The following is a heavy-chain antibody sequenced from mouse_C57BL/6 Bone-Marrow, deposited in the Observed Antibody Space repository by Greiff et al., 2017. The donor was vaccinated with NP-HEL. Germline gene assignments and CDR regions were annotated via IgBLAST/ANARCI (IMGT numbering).Heavy chain of an antibody. J-gene: IGHJ4*01. Sequence: VQLQQPGAELVKPGASVKMSCKASGYTFTSYWITWVKQRPGQGLEWIGDIYPGSGSTNYNEKFKSKATLTVDTSSSTAYMQLSSLTSEDSAVYYCARTLITTVPYAMDYWGQGTSVTVSS. CDR2: IYPGSGST. CDR3: ARTLITTVPYAMDY. CDR1: GYTFTSYW. V-gene: IGHV1-55*01. D-gene: IGHD1-1*01.